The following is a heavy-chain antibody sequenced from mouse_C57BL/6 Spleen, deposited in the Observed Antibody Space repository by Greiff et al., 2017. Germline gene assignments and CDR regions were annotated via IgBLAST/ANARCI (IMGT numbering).Heavy chain of an antibody. CDR3: TRGGAIVTTYDAMDY. J-gene: IGHJ4*01. Sequence: EVMLVESGAGLVKPGGSLKLSCAASGFTFSSYAMSWVRQTPEKRLEWVAYISSGGDYIYYADTVKGRFTISRDNARNTLYLQMSSLKSEDTAMYYCTRGGAIVTTYDAMDYWGQGTSVTVSS. CDR1: GFTFSSYA. V-gene: IGHV5-9-1*02. CDR2: ISSGGDYI. D-gene: IGHD2-5*01.